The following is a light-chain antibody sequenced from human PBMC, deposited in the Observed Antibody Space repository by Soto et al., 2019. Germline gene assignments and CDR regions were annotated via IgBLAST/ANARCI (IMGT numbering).Light chain of an antibody. V-gene: IGLV2-14*01. J-gene: IGLJ1*01. CDR1: SSDVGGYNY. CDR3: CSYTTPSTYV. Sequence: QSALTQPASVSGSPGQSITISCTGTSSDVGGYNYVSWYQQHPGKAPKLMIYDVSNRPSGVSNRFSGSKSANTASLTISGLQAEDEADYYCCSYTTPSTYVFGTGTKVTVL. CDR2: DVS.